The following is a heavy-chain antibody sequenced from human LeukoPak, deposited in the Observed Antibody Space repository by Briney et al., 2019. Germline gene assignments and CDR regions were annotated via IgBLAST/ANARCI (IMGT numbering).Heavy chain of an antibody. D-gene: IGHD3-3*01. CDR1: GGSISSGGYY. J-gene: IGHJ2*01. Sequence: PSQTLSLTCTVSGGSISSGGYYWSWIRQPPGKGLEWIGYIYHSGSTYYNPFLKSRVTISVDRSKNQFSLKLSSVTAADTAVYYCARVTPYDFWSGYPEGYFDLWGRGTLVTVSS. CDR2: IYHSGST. CDR3: ARVTPYDFWSGYPEGYFDL. V-gene: IGHV4-30-2*01.